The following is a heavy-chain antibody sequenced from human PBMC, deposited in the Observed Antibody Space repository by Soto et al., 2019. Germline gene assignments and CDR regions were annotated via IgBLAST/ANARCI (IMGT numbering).Heavy chain of an antibody. D-gene: IGHD6-13*01. CDR2: IIPIFGTA. CDR3: ARVGVSSSLLAY. Sequence: QVQLVQSGAEVKKPGSSVKVSCKASGGTFSSYAISWVRQAPGQGLGWMGGIIPIFGTANYAQKFQGRVTIPADEATSPAYIELTSLTSEDTTAYYRARVGVSSSLLAYWSQGTLVTVSS. V-gene: IGHV1-69*01. J-gene: IGHJ4*02. CDR1: GGTFSSYA.